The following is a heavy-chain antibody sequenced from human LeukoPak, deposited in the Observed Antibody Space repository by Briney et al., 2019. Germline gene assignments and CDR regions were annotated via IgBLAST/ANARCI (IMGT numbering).Heavy chain of an antibody. Sequence: GGSLRLSCAVSGFTFNNCEMNWVRQAPGKGLEWVSYISGSGSTISYADSVRGRFTISRDNAKNSLYLQMNSLRAEDTAVYYCASRRPFTVTRTIYDYWGHETL. V-gene: IGHV3-48*03. J-gene: IGHJ4*01. CDR3: ASRRPFTVTRTIYDY. D-gene: IGHD4-17*01. CDR2: ISGSGSTI. CDR1: GFTFNNCE.